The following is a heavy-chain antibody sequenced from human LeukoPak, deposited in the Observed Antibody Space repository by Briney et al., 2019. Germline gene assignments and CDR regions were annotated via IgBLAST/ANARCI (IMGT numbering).Heavy chain of an antibody. CDR1: GLTFSSYS. CDR3: AASTKHTAMVDY. D-gene: IGHD5-18*01. J-gene: IGHJ4*02. V-gene: IGHV3-21*01. CDR2: IGSSSSYI. Sequence: KTGGSLRLSCAASGLTFSSYSMNWVRQAPGKGLEWVSSIGSSSSYIYYADSVKGRFTISRDNAKNSLYLQMNSLRAEDTAVYYCAASTKHTAMVDYWGQGTLVTVSS.